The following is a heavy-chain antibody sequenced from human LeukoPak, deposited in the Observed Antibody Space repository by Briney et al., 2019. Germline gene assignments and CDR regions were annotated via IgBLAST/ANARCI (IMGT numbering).Heavy chain of an antibody. V-gene: IGHV3-7*01. CDR1: TFSFSSYW. CDR3: ARRGTYQNWFDP. Sequence: GGSLRLSCAASTFSFSSYWMSWVRQAPGKGLEWVATIKDDGSEKYYVDSVSGRFTISRDNAKNSLYLQMNSLRAEDTAVYYCARRGTYQNWFDPWGQGTLVTVSS. CDR2: IKDDGSEK. D-gene: IGHD3-16*01. J-gene: IGHJ5*02.